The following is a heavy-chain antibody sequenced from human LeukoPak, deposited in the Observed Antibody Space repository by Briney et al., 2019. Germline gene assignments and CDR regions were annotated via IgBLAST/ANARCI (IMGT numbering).Heavy chain of an antibody. V-gene: IGHV4-31*03. CDR3: ARVGIRYCSGGNCYPGGNWFDP. J-gene: IGHJ5*02. Sequence: PSETLSLTCTVSGGSISSGDYYWSWIRQHPGKGLEWIGYIYYSGSTYYNPSLKSRVTISVDTSKNQFSLRLSSVTAADTAVYYCARVGIRYCSGGNCYPGGNWFDPWGQGTLVTVSS. CDR2: IYYSGST. D-gene: IGHD2-15*01. CDR1: GGSISSGDYY.